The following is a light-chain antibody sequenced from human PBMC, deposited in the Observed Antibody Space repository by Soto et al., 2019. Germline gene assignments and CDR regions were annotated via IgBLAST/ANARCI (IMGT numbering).Light chain of an antibody. Sequence: EIVMTQSPATLSVSPGERATLSCRASQSVSSKLAWYQQKPGQPPRLLIYDASTRATGIPARFSGSGSGTEFTPTISKLQSEDFVVYYCQQYDDWYTFGQGTKVEIK. CDR3: QQYDDWYT. CDR1: QSVSSK. CDR2: DAS. J-gene: IGKJ2*01. V-gene: IGKV3-15*01.